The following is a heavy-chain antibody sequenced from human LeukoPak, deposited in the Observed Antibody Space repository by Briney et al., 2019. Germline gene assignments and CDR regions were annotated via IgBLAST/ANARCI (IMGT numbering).Heavy chain of an antibody. V-gene: IGHV3-23*01. CDR2: ISGSGGST. D-gene: IGHD6-13*01. J-gene: IGHJ5*02. Sequence: PGGSLRLSCAASGFTFSSYAMSWVRQAPGKGLEWVSAISGSGGSTYYADSVKGRFTISRDNSKNTLYLQMNSLRAEDTAVYYCAKYRGYSSSWYSPYNWFDPWGQGTLVTVSS. CDR3: AKYRGYSSSWYSPYNWFDP. CDR1: GFTFSSYA.